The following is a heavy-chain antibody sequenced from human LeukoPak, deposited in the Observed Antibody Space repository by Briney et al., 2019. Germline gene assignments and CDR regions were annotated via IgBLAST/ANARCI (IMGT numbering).Heavy chain of an antibody. CDR1: GFTFSNAW. D-gene: IGHD3-3*01. V-gene: IGHV3-15*07. J-gene: IGHJ4*02. CDR2: IKSKTDGGTI. Sequence: WGSLRLSCAASGFTFSNAWMNWVRQAPGKGLEWVGRIKSKTDGGTIDYAAPVKGRFTISRDDSKKTLYLQMNSLKTEDTAVYYYTTDSLRMGVTGLDYWGQGTLVTVSS. CDR3: TTDSLRMGVTGLDY.